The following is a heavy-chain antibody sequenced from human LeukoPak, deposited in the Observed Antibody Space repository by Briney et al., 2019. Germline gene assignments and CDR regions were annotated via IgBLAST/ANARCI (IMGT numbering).Heavy chain of an antibody. CDR1: GGSFSGYY. CDR3: ASLNPFSGRRNAFDI. CDR2: VNHSGTA. J-gene: IGHJ3*02. D-gene: IGHD1-26*01. Sequence: SETLSLTCAVHGGSFSGYYWSWIRQPPGQGLEWIGEVNHSGTARYNPSLESRVTISLDTSRSQSSLSVYFVTAADTAVYYCASLNPFSGRRNAFDIWGQGAMVTVSS. V-gene: IGHV4-34*01.